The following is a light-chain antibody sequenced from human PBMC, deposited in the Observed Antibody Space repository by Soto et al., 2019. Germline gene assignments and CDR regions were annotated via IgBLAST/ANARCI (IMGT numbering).Light chain of an antibody. J-gene: IGKJ4*01. V-gene: IGKV1-9*01. CDR1: QGVSRY. CDR2: AAS. CDR3: QQLNTYPVT. Sequence: IQLTQSPSSLSASVGDSVTITCRASQGVSRYLSGYQQKPGRAPILLISAASNLQSGVPARFSGSGSGTDFTLSITSLQPEDFATYYCQQLNTYPVTFGGGTKVEIK.